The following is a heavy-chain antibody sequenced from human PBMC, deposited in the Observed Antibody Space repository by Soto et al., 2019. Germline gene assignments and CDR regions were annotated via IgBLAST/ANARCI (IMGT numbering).Heavy chain of an antibody. J-gene: IGHJ4*02. D-gene: IGHD1-1*01. CDR1: GYAFTTYG. V-gene: IGHV1-18*01. CDR2: ISAHNGNT. CDR3: ARGRYGDY. Sequence: QVHLVQSGAEVKKPGASVKVSCKGSGYAFTTYGITWVRQAPGQGLEWMGWISAHNGNTNYAQKLQGRVNVTIDTSTSTSYMELRSLRSDDTAVYYCARGRYGDYWGQGALVTVSS.